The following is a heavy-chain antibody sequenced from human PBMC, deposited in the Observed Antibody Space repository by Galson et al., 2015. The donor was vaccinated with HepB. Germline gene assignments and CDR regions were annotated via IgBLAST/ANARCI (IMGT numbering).Heavy chain of an antibody. CDR3: AMDSSGYSPFDY. CDR2: IIPILGIA. J-gene: IGHJ4*02. Sequence: SVKVSCKASGYTFTSYAMNWVRQAPGQGLEWMGRIIPILGIANYAQKFQGRVTITADESTSTAYMELSSLRSEDTAVYYCAMDSSGYSPFDYWGQGTLVTVSS. CDR1: GYTFTSYA. V-gene: IGHV1-69*04. D-gene: IGHD3-22*01.